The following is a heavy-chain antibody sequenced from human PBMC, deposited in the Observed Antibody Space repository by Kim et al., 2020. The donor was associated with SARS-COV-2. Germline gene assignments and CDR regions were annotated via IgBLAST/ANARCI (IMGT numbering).Heavy chain of an antibody. CDR1: GGTFSSYA. Sequence: SVKVSCKASGGTFSSYAISWVRQAPGQGLEWMGGIIPIFGTANYAQKFQGRVTITADESTSTAYMELSSLRSEDTAVYYCARRGMAAAGTNYYYYGMDVWGQGTTVTVSS. V-gene: IGHV1-69*13. J-gene: IGHJ6*02. CDR3: ARRGMAAAGTNYYYYGMDV. D-gene: IGHD6-13*01. CDR2: IIPIFGTA.